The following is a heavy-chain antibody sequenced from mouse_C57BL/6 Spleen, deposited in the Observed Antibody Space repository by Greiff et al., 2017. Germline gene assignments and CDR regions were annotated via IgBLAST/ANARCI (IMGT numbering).Heavy chain of an antibody. CDR3: AKRSTTVVATDAMAY. Sequence: VKLQQSGAELARPGASVKLSCKASGYTFTSYGISWVKQRTGQGLEWIGEIYARSGNTYYNEKLKGKATLTADKYSSTAYMELRSLTSEDSAVYFCAKRSTTVVATDAMAYWGQGTSVTVSS. D-gene: IGHD1-1*01. V-gene: IGHV1-81*01. CDR2: IYARSGNT. J-gene: IGHJ4*01. CDR1: GYTFTSYG.